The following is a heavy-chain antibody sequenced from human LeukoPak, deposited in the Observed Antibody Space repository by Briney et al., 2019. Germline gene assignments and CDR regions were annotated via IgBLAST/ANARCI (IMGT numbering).Heavy chain of an antibody. Sequence: GGSLRLSCAASGFTFDNYAMNWVRQAPGKGLEWVSYISGGGAKRHYSDSVKGRFTISRDNPKNTLYLQINNLRAEDTAMYYCAKCSAGYYNDAFDIWGRGTMVTVSS. CDR2: ISGGGAKR. V-gene: IGHV3-23*01. CDR3: AKCSAGYYNDAFDI. CDR1: GFTFDNYA. D-gene: IGHD3-10*02. J-gene: IGHJ3*02.